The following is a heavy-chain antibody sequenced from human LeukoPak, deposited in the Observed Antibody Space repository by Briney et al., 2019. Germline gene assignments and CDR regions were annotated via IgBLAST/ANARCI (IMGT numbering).Heavy chain of an antibody. J-gene: IGHJ4*02. V-gene: IGHV3-7*03. CDR3: ATDVGRY. CDR2: IKQDGSEK. Sequence: GGSLRLSCAASGFTFSSYAMNWVRQAPGKGLEWVANIKQDGSEKYYVDSVKGRFTISRDNAKNSLYLQMNSLRADDTAVYYCATDVGRYWGQGTLVTVSS. CDR1: GFTFSSYA.